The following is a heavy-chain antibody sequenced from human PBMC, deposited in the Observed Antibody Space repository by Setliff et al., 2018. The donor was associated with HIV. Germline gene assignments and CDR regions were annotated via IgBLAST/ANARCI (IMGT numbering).Heavy chain of an antibody. D-gene: IGHD3-22*01. J-gene: IGHJ4*02. CDR2: IRFDGSDR. Sequence: GGSLRLSCAASGFIFNNYGMHWVRQAPGKGLEWVAFIRFDGSDRYSADSVKGRFTISRDNSKNTLYLQMNSLRVEDTAMYYCAKDAEDSSGYFPRDWGQGTLVTVSS. CDR1: GFIFNNYG. CDR3: AKDAEDSSGYFPRD. V-gene: IGHV3-30*02.